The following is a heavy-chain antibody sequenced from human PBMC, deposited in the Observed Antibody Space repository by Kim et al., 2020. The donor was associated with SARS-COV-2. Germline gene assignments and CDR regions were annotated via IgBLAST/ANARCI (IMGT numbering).Heavy chain of an antibody. J-gene: IGHJ4*02. V-gene: IGHV3-7*01. D-gene: IGHD3-3*01. CDR2: GGAE. Sequence: GGAEYYGGSGKGRFTISRDNARKSLYLQMNSLRAEDTAVYYCARGSGLGNWGQGTLVTVSS. CDR3: ARGSGLGN.